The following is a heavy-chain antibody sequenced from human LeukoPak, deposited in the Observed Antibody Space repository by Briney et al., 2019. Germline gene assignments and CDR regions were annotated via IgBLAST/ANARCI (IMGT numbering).Heavy chain of an antibody. V-gene: IGHV6-1*01. CDR3: ARGGGSMVRGVIFQYYFDY. D-gene: IGHD3-10*01. CDR2: TYHRSKWYN. CDR1: GDSLSSNRAA. J-gene: IGHJ4*02. Sequence: SQTLSLTCALSGDSLSSNRAAWNWIRQSPSRGLEWLGRTYHRSKWYNDYAVSVKSRITINPDTSKNQFSLQLNSVTPEDTAVYYCARGGGSMVRGVIFQYYFDYWGQGTLVTVSS.